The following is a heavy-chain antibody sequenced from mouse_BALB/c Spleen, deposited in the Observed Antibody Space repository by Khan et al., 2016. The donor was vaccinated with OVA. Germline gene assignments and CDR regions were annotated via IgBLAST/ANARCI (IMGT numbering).Heavy chain of an antibody. CDR3: ARSVTITTVVATDFDY. V-gene: IGHV3-2*02. J-gene: IGHJ2*01. D-gene: IGHD1-1*01. CDR1: GYSITSDYA. CDR2: ISYSGRT. Sequence: EVQLQESGPGLVNPSQSLSLTCTVTGYSITSDYAWNWIRQFPGNKLEWMGYISYSGRTSYNPSLKSRISITRDTSKNQVFLQLNSVTTEDTASDVCARSVTITTVVATDFDYWGQGTTLTVSS.